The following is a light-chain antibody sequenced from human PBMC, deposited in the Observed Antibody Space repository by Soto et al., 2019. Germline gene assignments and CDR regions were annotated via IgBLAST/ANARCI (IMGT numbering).Light chain of an antibody. Sequence: DIQMTQSPSSVSASVGDRVTITCRASQGISNWLAWYQQQPGKAPKLMIYGASSLQSGVPSRFSGGGSRTHFTLLISSLQPEDFATYYCQQANTFLPLTFGGGTKVEI. CDR1: QGISNW. CDR3: QQANTFLPLT. CDR2: GAS. V-gene: IGKV1-12*01. J-gene: IGKJ4*01.